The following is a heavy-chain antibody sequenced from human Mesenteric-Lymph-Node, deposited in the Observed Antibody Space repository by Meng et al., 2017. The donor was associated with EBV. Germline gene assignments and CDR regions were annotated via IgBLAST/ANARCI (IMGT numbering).Heavy chain of an antibody. J-gene: IGHJ5*02. CDR3: ARGVQVAWRFDP. D-gene: IGHD2-15*01. V-gene: IGHV4-34*02. CDR2: INHSGSA. CDR1: GGSFSNYY. Sequence: QVQLQQWGAGLLKPSETLSLTCEVSGGSFSNYYWSWICQTPGKGLEWIGEINHSGSANYNPSLKSRVTISIDTSKNQFSLRLNSVTAADTAVYYCARGVQVAWRFDPWGQGTLVTVSS.